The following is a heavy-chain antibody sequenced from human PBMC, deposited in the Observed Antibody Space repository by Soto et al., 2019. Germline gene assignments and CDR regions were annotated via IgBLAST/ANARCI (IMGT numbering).Heavy chain of an antibody. CDR2: ISGSGGST. CDR3: AKDEGESYYDFWSGSKYNWFDP. Sequence: GGSLRLSCAASGFTFSSYAMSWVRQAPGKGLEWVSAISGSGGSTYYADSVKGRFTISRDNSNNTLYLQMNSLRAEETAVYYCAKDEGESYYDFWSGSKYNWFDPCGQGTLVTVSS. V-gene: IGHV3-23*01. D-gene: IGHD3-3*01. CDR1: GFTFSSYA. J-gene: IGHJ5*02.